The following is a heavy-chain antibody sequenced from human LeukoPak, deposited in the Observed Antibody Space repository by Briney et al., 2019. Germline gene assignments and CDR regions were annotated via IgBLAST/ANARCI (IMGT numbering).Heavy chain of an antibody. V-gene: IGHV1-69*05. Sequence: SVKVSCKASGGTFSSYAISWVRQAPGQGLEWMGGIIPIFGTANYAQKFQGRVTMTTDTSTSTAYMELRSLRSDDTAVYYCASPSWYSSGWTYYYGMDVWGQGTTVTVSS. CDR3: ASPSWYSSGWTYYYGMDV. D-gene: IGHD6-19*01. CDR1: GGTFSSYA. CDR2: IIPIFGTA. J-gene: IGHJ6*02.